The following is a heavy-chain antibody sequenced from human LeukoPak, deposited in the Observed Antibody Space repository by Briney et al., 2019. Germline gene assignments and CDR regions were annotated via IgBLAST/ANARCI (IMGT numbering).Heavy chain of an antibody. CDR2: ITSTSSSI. D-gene: IGHD3-10*01. CDR1: GFTFSSYS. V-gene: IGHV3-48*02. CDR3: ARHYYGWGSVDY. J-gene: IGHJ4*02. Sequence: GGSLRLSCAASGFTFSSYSMNWVRQAPGKGLEWISYITSTSSSIHYADSVKGRFTVSRDNAKNSVYLQMNSLRDEDTAVYYCARHYYGWGSVDYWGQGTLVTVST.